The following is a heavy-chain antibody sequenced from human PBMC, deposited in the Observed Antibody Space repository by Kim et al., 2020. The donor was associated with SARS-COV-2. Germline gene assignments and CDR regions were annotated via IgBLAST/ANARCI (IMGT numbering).Heavy chain of an antibody. Sequence: QGRVTITADESTSTAYMELSSLRSEDTAVYYCARDTAYYDSSGYPTPFQHWGQGTLVTVSS. CDR3: ARDTAYYDSSGYPTPFQH. D-gene: IGHD3-22*01. V-gene: IGHV1-69*01. J-gene: IGHJ1*01.